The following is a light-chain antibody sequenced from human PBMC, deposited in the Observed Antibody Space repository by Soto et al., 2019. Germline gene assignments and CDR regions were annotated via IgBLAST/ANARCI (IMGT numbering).Light chain of an antibody. J-gene: IGKJ1*01. V-gene: IGKV3-20*01. CDR1: QSVSSSY. CDR3: QQHGNSQWT. CDR2: GAS. Sequence: EIVLTQSPGTLSLSPGERATLSCRASQSVSSSYLAWYQQKPGQAPRLLIYGASSRATDIPARFSGSGSGTDFTLTISRLEPEDFALYYCQQHGNSQWTFGHGTKVEVK.